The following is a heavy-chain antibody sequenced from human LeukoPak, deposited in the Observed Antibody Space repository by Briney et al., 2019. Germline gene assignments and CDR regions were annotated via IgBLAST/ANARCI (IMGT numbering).Heavy chain of an antibody. V-gene: IGHV4-39*01. Sequence: PSETLSLTCTVSGGSISSSSYYWGRIRQPPGKGLEWIGSIYYSGSTYYNPSLKSRVTISVDTSKNQLSLKLSSVTAADTAVYYCARRTVYYYDSSGLDYWGQGTLVTVSS. D-gene: IGHD3-22*01. CDR3: ARRTVYYYDSSGLDY. J-gene: IGHJ4*02. CDR1: GGSISSSSYY. CDR2: IYYSGST.